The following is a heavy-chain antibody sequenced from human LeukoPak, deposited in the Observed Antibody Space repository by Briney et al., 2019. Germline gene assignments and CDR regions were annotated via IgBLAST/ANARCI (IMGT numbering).Heavy chain of an antibody. Sequence: GGSLRLSCTVSGFNFGDFAMSWVRQAPGKGLEWVAVISYDGSNKYYADSVKGRFTISRDNSKNTLYLQMNSLRAEDTAVYYCARDPHSGPPLIDYWGQGTLVTVSS. D-gene: IGHD5-12*01. CDR1: GFNFGDFA. CDR3: ARDPHSGPPLIDY. V-gene: IGHV3-30-3*01. J-gene: IGHJ4*02. CDR2: ISYDGSNK.